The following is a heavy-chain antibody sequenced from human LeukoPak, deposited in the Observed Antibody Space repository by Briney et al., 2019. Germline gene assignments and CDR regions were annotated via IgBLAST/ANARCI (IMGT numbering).Heavy chain of an antibody. V-gene: IGHV1-69*13. Sequence: ASVKVPCKASGGTFSSYAISWVRQAPGQGLEWLGGIIPTFGTANYAQTFHGRVTITADESTSTAYMEMSSLRSEDTAVYYCARDKVHHCSSTSCYVSYYYYGMDVWGKGTTVTVSS. D-gene: IGHD2-2*01. CDR1: GGTFSSYA. CDR3: ARDKVHHCSSTSCYVSYYYYGMDV. CDR2: IIPTFGTA. J-gene: IGHJ6*04.